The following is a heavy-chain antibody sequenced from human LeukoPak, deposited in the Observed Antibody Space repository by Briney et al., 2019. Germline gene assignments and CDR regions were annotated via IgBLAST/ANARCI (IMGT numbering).Heavy chain of an antibody. CDR1: GGSFSGYY. D-gene: IGHD5-18*01. CDR2: INHSGST. Sequence: SETLSFTCAVYGGSFSGYYWSWIRQPPGKGLEWIGEINHSGSTNYNPSLKSRVTISVDTSKNQFSLKLSSVTAADTAVYYCARVTQLWIPSSYYYYYYMDVWGKGTTVTVSS. CDR3: ARVTQLWIPSSYYYYYYMDV. J-gene: IGHJ6*03. V-gene: IGHV4-34*01.